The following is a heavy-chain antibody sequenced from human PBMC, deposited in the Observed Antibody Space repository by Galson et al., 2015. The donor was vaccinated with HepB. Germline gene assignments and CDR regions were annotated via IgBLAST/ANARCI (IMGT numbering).Heavy chain of an antibody. J-gene: IGHJ4*02. V-gene: IGHV3-23*01. CDR1: GFTFSSFA. Sequence: SLRLSCAASGFTFSSFAMSWVRQAPGKGLEWVSSISGSGDSTYYADSVKGRFTISRDNPTHTLYLQVNSLRAEDTAVYYCAKVGGTYYGSGRPFDYWGQGTLVPVPP. CDR2: ISGSGDST. CDR3: AKVGGTYYGSGRPFDY. D-gene: IGHD3-10*01.